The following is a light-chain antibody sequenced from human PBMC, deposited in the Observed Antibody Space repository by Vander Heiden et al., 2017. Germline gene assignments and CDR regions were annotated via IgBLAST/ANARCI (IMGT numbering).Light chain of an antibody. CDR1: SSDIGTFNY. J-gene: IGLJ1*01. V-gene: IGLV2-14*01. CDR2: DVS. Sequence: QSALTQPASVSASPGQSITISCTGTSSDIGTFNYVSWYQQYPGKAPKLMIYDVSNRPSGVSNRFSGSKSGNTASLTISGLQAEGEADYYCISYTSINTRVFGTGTKVTVL. CDR3: ISYTSINTRV.